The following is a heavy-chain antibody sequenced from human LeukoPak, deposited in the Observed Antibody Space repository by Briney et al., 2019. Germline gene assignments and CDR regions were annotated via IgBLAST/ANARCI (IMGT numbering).Heavy chain of an antibody. Sequence: GRSLRLSCAASGFIVSNYWMSSVRQVPGKGLEWVANMKQDGREKYLVDAVKRLFTISRDNAKNSLYLQMNALRAEDTAVYYCARVSPLYAGGEDAFDFWGQGTLVTVSS. V-gene: IGHV3-7*01. D-gene: IGHD3-16*01. CDR2: MKQDGREK. CDR1: GFIVSNYW. CDR3: ARVSPLYAGGEDAFDF. J-gene: IGHJ3*01.